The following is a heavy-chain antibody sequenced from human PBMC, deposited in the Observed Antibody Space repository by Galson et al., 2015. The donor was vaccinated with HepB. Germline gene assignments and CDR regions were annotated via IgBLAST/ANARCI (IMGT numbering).Heavy chain of an antibody. J-gene: IGHJ4*02. CDR1: GFTVSDNY. Sequence: SLRLSCAASGFTVSDNYMTWVRQAPGKGLEWVSVIYSGGRTYYADSVKGRFTISRDNSKNTVYLQMNSLRAEDTAVYYCARAVLYYYNSSGYDTFDYWGQGTLVTVSS. CDR3: ARAVLYYYNSSGYDTFDY. CDR2: IYSGGRT. V-gene: IGHV3-66*02. D-gene: IGHD3-22*01.